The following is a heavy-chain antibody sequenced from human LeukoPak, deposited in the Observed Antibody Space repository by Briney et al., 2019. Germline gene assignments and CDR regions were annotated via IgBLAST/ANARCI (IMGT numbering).Heavy chain of an antibody. CDR1: GFTFSSYA. Sequence: GGSLRLSCAASGFTFSSYAMHWVRQAPGKGLEWVAVISYDGNNKLYADSVKGRFTVSRDNSKNGLYLQMNSLRAEDTAVYYCAKDLYSGYDVNTYYYYGMDVWGQGTTVTVSS. D-gene: IGHD5-12*01. V-gene: IGHV3-30*04. J-gene: IGHJ6*02. CDR2: ISYDGNNK. CDR3: AKDLYSGYDVNTYYYYGMDV.